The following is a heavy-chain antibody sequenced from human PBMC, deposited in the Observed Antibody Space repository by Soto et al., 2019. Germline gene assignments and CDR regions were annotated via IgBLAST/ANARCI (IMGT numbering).Heavy chain of an antibody. CDR2: IYYSGST. CDR3: ARVSSPGHYNWFDP. V-gene: IGHV4-39*01. CDR1: GGSISTSSYY. Sequence: KSSETLSLTCAVSGGSISTSSYYWGWIRQPPGKGLEWIGTIYYSGSTYYNPSLKSRITISVDTSKNQFSLRLSSWTATDTAVYYCARVSSPGHYNWFDPWGQGTLVTVS. J-gene: IGHJ5*02. D-gene: IGHD6-13*01.